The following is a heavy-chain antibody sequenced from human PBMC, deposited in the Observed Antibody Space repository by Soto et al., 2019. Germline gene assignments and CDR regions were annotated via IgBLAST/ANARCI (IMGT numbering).Heavy chain of an antibody. D-gene: IGHD5-12*01. CDR3: VIDCPRRGYNHY. Sequence: GASVKVSCKASGYTFTSYGISWVRQAPGQGLEWMGWISAYNGNTNYAQKLQGRVTMTTDTSTSTAYMELRSLRSDDTAVYYCVIDCPRRGYNHYCGPALLVTL. J-gene: IGHJ4*02. CDR2: ISAYNGNT. V-gene: IGHV1-18*01. CDR1: GYTFTSYG.